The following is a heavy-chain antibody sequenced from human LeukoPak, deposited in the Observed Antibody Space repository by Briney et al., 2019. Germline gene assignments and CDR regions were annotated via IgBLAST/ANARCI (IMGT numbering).Heavy chain of an antibody. J-gene: IGHJ4*02. CDR1: GGSISSSSYY. Sequence: SETLSLTCTVSGGSISSSSYYWGWIRQPPGKGLEWIGSIYYSGSTYYNPSLKSRVTISVDTSKNQFSLKLSSVTAADTAVYYRAKDRRLAATTQDCWGQGTLVTVSS. V-gene: IGHV4-39*07. CDR3: AKDRRLAATTQDC. CDR2: IYYSGST. D-gene: IGHD2-15*01.